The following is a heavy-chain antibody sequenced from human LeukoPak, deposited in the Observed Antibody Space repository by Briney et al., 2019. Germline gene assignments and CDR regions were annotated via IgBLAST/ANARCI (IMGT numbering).Heavy chain of an antibody. D-gene: IGHD4-23*01. J-gene: IGHJ4*02. CDR1: GGTFSSYA. CDR2: IIPIFGTA. Sequence: ASVKVSCKASGGTFSSYAISWVRQAPGQGLEWMGGIIPIFGTANYAQKFQGRVTITVDESTSTAYMELSSLRSEDTAVYYCARNYGGTRDFDYWGQGTLVTVSS. V-gene: IGHV1-69*13. CDR3: ARNYGGTRDFDY.